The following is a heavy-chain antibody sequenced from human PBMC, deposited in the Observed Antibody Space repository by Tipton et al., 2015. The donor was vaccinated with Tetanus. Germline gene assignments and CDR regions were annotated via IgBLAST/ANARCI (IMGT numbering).Heavy chain of an antibody. Sequence: TLSLTCTVSGGSISSYYWSWIRQPAGKGLEWIGHIYTSGSANYNPSLKSRVTMSVDTSKNQFSLKLTSVTVADTAVYYCANHPGAKTQFDYWGQGTLVTVSS. CDR2: IYTSGSA. D-gene: IGHD1-26*01. V-gene: IGHV4-4*07. J-gene: IGHJ4*02. CDR3: ANHPGAKTQFDY. CDR1: GGSISSYY.